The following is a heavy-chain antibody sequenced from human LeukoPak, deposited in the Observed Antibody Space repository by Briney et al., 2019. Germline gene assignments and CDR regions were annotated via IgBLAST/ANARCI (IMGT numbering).Heavy chain of an antibody. Sequence: GGSLRLSCAASGLTVRSSYMNWVRQAPGKGLEWVSVIYSGGSTYYAESVKGRFTISRHNSKNELYLRMNSLRAEDTAVYYCARDVTGGTTSYAFDLWGQGTMVTVSS. CDR3: ARDVTGGTTSYAFDL. D-gene: IGHD1-20*01. J-gene: IGHJ3*01. CDR1: GLTVRSSY. V-gene: IGHV3-53*04. CDR2: IYSGGST.